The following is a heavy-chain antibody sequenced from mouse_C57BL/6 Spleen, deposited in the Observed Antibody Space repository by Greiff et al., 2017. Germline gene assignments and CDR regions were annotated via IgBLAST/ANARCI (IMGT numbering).Heavy chain of an antibody. CDR2: IDPSDSYT. V-gene: IGHV1-59*01. CDR1: GYTFTSYW. J-gene: IGHJ4*01. CDR3: ASGYYSNPKAMDY. Sequence: QVQLQQPGAELVRPGTSVKLSCKASGYTFTSYWMHWVKQRPGQGLEWIGVIDPSDSYTNYNQKFKGKATLTVDTSSSTAYMQLSSLTSEDSAVYYCASGYYSNPKAMDYWGQGTSVTVSS. D-gene: IGHD2-5*01.